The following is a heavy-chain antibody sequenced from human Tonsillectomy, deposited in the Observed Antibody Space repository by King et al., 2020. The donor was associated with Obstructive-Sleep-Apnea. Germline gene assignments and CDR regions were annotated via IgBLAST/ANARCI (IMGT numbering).Heavy chain of an antibody. V-gene: IGHV3-13*01. D-gene: IGHD1-26*01. CDR1: GFTFSSYD. CDR2: IGTSGDT. CDR3: ARSSGELLRNYYYYGMDV. J-gene: IGHJ6*02. Sequence: QLVQSGGGLVQPGGSLRLSCAASGFTFSSYDMHWVRQATGKGLEWVSAIGTSGDTYYQGSVKGRFTISRENAKNSLYLQMNSLRAGDTAVYYCARSSGELLRNYYYYGMDVWGQGTTVTVSS.